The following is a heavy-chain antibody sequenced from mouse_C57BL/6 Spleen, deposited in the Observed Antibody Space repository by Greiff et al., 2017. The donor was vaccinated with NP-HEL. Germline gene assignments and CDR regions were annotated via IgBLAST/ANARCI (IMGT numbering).Heavy chain of an antibody. CDR2: IDPSDSET. J-gene: IGHJ2*01. Sequence: VQRVESGAELVRPGSSVKLSCKASGYTFTSYWMHWVKQRPIQGLEWIGNIDPSDSETHYNQKFKDKATLTVDKSSSTAYMQLSSLTSEDSAVYYCARSRHGGDYWGQGTTLTVSS. CDR1: GYTFTSYW. CDR3: ARSRHGGDY. V-gene: IGHV1-52*01.